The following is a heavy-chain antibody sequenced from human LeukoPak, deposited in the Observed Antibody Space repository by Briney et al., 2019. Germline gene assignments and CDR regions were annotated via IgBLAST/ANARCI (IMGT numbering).Heavy chain of an antibody. J-gene: IGHJ4*02. CDR3: ARDGKLWFGELHFGY. CDR1: GYSISDYD. D-gene: IGHD3-10*01. Sequence: GASVKVSCKSSGYSISDYDIHWVRQAPGQGLEWMGWINPNSGGTNYAQKFQGRVTMTRDTSISTAYMELSRLRSDDTAVYYCARDGKLWFGELHFGYWGQGTLVTVSS. V-gene: IGHV1-2*02. CDR2: INPNSGGT.